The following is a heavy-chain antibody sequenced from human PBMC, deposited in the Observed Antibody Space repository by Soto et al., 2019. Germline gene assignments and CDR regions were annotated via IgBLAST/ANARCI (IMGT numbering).Heavy chain of an antibody. Sequence: GGSLRLSCAASGFTFSSYAMSWVRQAPGKGLEWVSAISGSGGSTYYADSVKGRFTISRDNSKNTLYLQMNSLRAEDTAVYYCAKVEIVVVVAATPFDYWGQGTQVTVSS. CDR2: ISGSGGST. V-gene: IGHV3-23*01. CDR1: GFTFSSYA. CDR3: AKVEIVVVVAATPFDY. D-gene: IGHD2-15*01. J-gene: IGHJ4*02.